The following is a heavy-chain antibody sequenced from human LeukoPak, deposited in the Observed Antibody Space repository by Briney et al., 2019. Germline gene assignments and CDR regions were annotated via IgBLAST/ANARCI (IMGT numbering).Heavy chain of an antibody. V-gene: IGHV3-30*18. CDR2: ISYDGRNI. J-gene: IGHJ4*02. Sequence: GGSLRLTCAASGFIVSSYWMHWVRQAPGKGLEWVAVISYDGRNIHYPDSVKGRFTISRDISTDTLWLQMDSLRTEDTAVYYCAKGPLRGTAAAIDYWGQGTLVTVSS. D-gene: IGHD2-2*01. CDR1: GFIVSSYW. CDR3: AKGPLRGTAAAIDY.